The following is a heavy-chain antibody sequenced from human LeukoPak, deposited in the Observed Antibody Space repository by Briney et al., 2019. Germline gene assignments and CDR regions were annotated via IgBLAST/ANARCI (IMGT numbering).Heavy chain of an antibody. CDR1: GFSFSSYR. V-gene: IGHV3-21*01. Sequence: GGSLRLSCAASGFSFSSYRMNWVRQAPGKGLEWVSSVSNSGDYIHYADSVKGRFTISRDNSQNTVSLQLNNLRIEDTALYYCAKTSLSDPSGHYYYMDVWGKGTTVTVSS. CDR2: VSNSGDYI. D-gene: IGHD3-3*01. J-gene: IGHJ6*03. CDR3: AKTSLSDPSGHYYYMDV.